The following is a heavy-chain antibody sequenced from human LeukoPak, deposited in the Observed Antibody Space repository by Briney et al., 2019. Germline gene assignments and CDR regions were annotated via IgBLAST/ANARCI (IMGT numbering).Heavy chain of an antibody. V-gene: IGHV3-7*04. Sequence: QPGGSLRLSCAASGFTFGSYWMTWVRQAPGEGLEWVANIKQDGSEKYYVDSVKGRFTISRDNARNSVFLQMNRLRAEDTAVYYCARDSEVTLVRGVFDVWGQGTKVTVSS. J-gene: IGHJ6*02. CDR3: ARDSEVTLVRGVFDV. D-gene: IGHD3-10*01. CDR1: GFTFGSYW. CDR2: IKQDGSEK.